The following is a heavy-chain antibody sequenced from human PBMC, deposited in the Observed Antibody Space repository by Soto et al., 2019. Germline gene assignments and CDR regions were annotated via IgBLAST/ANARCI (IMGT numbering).Heavy chain of an antibody. CDR3: ARIPSTGPYYLDE. J-gene: IGHJ4*02. D-gene: IGHD1-1*01. CDR1: GYSFTSYW. CDR2: IYPGDSDT. Sequence: GESLKISCKASGYSFTSYWIGWVRQMPGKGLEWMGIIYPGDSDTRYSPSFQGQVTISADKSISTAYMQWSSLKASDTAMYYCARIPSTGPYYLDEWGQGTLVTVYS. V-gene: IGHV5-51*01.